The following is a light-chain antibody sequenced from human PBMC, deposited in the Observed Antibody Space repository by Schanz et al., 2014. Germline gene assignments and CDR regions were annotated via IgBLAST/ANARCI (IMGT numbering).Light chain of an antibody. Sequence: SVLTQPPSVSGAPGQGVTISCTGSASNIGAGYDVHWYQQVPGTAPKPLIFDNTNRPSGVPDRFSGSKSGTSASLAITGLQAEDEADYYCQSYDSSLSEWVFGGGTQLTVL. CDR3: QSYDSSLSEWV. J-gene: IGLJ3*02. CDR2: DNT. CDR1: ASNIGAGYD. V-gene: IGLV1-40*01.